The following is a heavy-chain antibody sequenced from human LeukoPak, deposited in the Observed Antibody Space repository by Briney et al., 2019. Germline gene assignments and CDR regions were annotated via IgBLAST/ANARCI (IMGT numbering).Heavy chain of an antibody. CDR3: ARGKVTAPDY. CDR1: GFSVSNTY. Sequence: GGSLRLSCAASGFSVSNTYMSWVRQVPGKGLEWVSIIYSGGNTYYADSVKGRFTISRDNSKNTLSLQMNRLRPEDTAVYYCARGKVTAPDYWGQGTLVTVSS. V-gene: IGHV3-53*01. CDR2: IYSGGNT. J-gene: IGHJ4*02. D-gene: IGHD2-21*02.